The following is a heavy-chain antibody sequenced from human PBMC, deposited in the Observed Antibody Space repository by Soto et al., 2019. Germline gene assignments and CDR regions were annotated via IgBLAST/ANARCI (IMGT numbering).Heavy chain of an antibody. CDR1: GGSISSGGYY. D-gene: IGHD1-26*01. CDR3: ARDSATRGLGLRAFDI. CDR2: IYYSGST. Sequence: QVQLQESGPGLVKPSQTLSLTCTVSGGSISSGGYYWSWIRQHPGKGLEWIGYIYYSGSTYYNPSLKSRVTISVDASKIQFSLKLSSVTAADTAVYYCARDSATRGLGLRAFDIWGQGTMVTVSS. J-gene: IGHJ3*02. V-gene: IGHV4-31*03.